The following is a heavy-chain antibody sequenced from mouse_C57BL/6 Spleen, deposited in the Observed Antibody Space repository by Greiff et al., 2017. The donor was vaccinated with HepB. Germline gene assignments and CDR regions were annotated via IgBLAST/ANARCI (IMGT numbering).Heavy chain of an antibody. J-gene: IGHJ1*03. CDR1: GYTFTSYG. CDR3: ARYRIYDGYYVYFDV. Sequence: QVQLQHSGAELARPGASVKLSCKASGYTFTSYGISWVKQRTGQGLEWIGEIYPRSGNTYYNEKFKGKATLTADKSSSTAYMELRSLTSEDSAVYFCARYRIYDGYYVYFDVWGTGTTVTVSS. D-gene: IGHD2-3*01. CDR2: IYPRSGNT. V-gene: IGHV1-81*01.